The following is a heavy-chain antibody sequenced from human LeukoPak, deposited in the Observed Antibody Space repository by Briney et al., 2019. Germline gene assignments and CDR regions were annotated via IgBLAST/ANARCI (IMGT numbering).Heavy chain of an antibody. CDR3: ARAPVRGVTDY. CDR2: ISAYNGNT. J-gene: IGHJ4*02. Sequence: ASVKVSCKASGYTFTSYGISWVRQAPGQGLEWMGWISAYNGNTNYAQKFQGWVTMTRDTSISTAYMELSRLRSDDTAVYYCARAPVRGVTDYWGQGTLVTVSS. D-gene: IGHD3-10*01. V-gene: IGHV1-18*01. CDR1: GYTFTSYG.